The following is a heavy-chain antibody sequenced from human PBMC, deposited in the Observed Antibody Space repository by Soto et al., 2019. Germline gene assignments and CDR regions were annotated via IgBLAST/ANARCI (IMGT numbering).Heavy chain of an antibody. D-gene: IGHD3-22*01. CDR1: GFTFSSYS. V-gene: IGHV3-21*01. CDR3: ARGNYYYDSSGYYAS. J-gene: IGHJ5*02. CDR2: ISSSSSYI. Sequence: EVQLVESGGGLVKPGGSLRLSCAASGFTFSSYSMNWVRQAPGKGLEWVSSISSSSSYIYYADSVKGRFTISRDNAKNSLYLQMNSLRAEDTAVYYCARGNYYYDSSGYYASWGQGTLVTVSS.